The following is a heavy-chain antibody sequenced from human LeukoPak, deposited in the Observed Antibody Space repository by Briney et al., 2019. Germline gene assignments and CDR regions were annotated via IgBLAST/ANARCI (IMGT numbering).Heavy chain of an antibody. V-gene: IGHV3-48*02. D-gene: IGHD3-16*01. CDR2: ISSSSSTI. J-gene: IGHJ5*02. CDR1: GFTFTSYS. Sequence: GGSLRLSCAASGFTFTSYSMNWGRQAPGEGLEWVSYISSSSSTIHYADSVKGRFTISRDNANNSLYLQMNFLRDDDTAVYFCATGELGGASWGQGTLVTVSS. CDR3: ATGELGGAS.